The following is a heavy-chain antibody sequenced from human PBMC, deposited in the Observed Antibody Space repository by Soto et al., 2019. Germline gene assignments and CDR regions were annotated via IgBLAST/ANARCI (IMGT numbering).Heavy chain of an antibody. V-gene: IGHV3-23*01. CDR1: GFTFSSYA. Sequence: GGSLRLSCAASGFTFSSYAMSWVRQAPGKGLEWVSAISGSGGSTYYADSVKGRFTISRDNSKNTLYLQMNSLRAEDTAVYYCAKVHLKGLLYWNDYYYYYYMDVWGKGTTVTVSS. CDR3: AKVHLKGLLYWNDYYYYYYMDV. CDR2: ISGSGGST. J-gene: IGHJ6*03. D-gene: IGHD1-1*01.